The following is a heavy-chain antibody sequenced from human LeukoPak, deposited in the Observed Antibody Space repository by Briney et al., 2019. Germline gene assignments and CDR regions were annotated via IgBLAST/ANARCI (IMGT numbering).Heavy chain of an antibody. J-gene: IGHJ3*02. CDR2: IFYSGST. Sequence: SETLSLTCTVSSGSISTSNYYWGWVRQPPGKALEWIGNIFYSGSTYYNPSLKSRVTISVDTSKNQFSLKLSSVTAADTAVYYCACLTTADAFDIWGQGTMVTVSS. CDR3: ACLTTADAFDI. CDR1: SGSISTSNYY. D-gene: IGHD3-22*01. V-gene: IGHV4-39*07.